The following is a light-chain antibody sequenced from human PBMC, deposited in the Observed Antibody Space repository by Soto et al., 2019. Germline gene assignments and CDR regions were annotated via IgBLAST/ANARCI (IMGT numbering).Light chain of an antibody. CDR3: SSYTSSSTSNYV. Sequence: QSALTQPAPVSGSPGQSITISCTGTSSDVGGYNYVSWYQQHPGKAPKLMIYEVSNRPSGVSNRFSGSKSGSTASLTISGLQAQDEADYYCSSYTSSSTSNYVFXTGTKV. CDR1: SSDVGGYNY. CDR2: EVS. V-gene: IGLV2-14*01. J-gene: IGLJ1*01.